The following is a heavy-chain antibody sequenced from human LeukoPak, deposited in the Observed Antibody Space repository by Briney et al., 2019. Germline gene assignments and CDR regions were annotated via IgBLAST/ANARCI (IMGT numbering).Heavy chain of an antibody. D-gene: IGHD1-1*01. Sequence: SVKVSCKASGGTFSSYAISWVRQAPGQGLEWMERIIPIFGTANYAQKFQGRVTITTDESTSTAYMELSSLRSEDTAVYYCARDLLTGYNWFDPWGQGTLVTVSS. V-gene: IGHV1-69*05. CDR3: ARDLLTGYNWFDP. CDR1: GGTFSSYA. J-gene: IGHJ5*02. CDR2: IIPIFGTA.